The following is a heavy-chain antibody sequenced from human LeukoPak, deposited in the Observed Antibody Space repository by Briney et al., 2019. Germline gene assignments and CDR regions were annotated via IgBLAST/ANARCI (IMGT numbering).Heavy chain of an antibody. D-gene: IGHD5-18*01. CDR3: ARANTAMVGRYFDL. V-gene: IGHV4-59*12. CDR1: GGSISSYY. J-gene: IGHJ2*01. Sequence: SETLSLTCTVSGGSISSYYWSWIRQPPGKGLEWIGYIYYSGSTYYNPSLKSRVTISVDRSKNQFSLKLSSVTAADTAVYYCARANTAMVGRYFDLWGRGTLVTVSS. CDR2: IYYSGST.